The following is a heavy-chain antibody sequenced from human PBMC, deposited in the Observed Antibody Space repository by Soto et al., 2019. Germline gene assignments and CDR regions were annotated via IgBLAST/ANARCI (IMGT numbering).Heavy chain of an antibody. CDR2: IWYDGSNK. V-gene: IGHV3-33*01. D-gene: IGHD4-17*01. Sequence: AGGSLRLSCAASGFTFSSYGMHWVRQAPGKGLEWVAVIWYDGSNKYYADSVKGRFTISRDNSKNTLYLQMNSLRAEDTAVYYCASGAVTTRALDYWGQGTLVTVSS. CDR3: ASGAVTTRALDY. J-gene: IGHJ4*02. CDR1: GFTFSSYG.